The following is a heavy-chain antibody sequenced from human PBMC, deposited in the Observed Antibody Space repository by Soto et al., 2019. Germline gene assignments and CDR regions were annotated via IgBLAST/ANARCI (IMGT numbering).Heavy chain of an antibody. CDR2: IYYSGST. V-gene: IGHV4-61*01. J-gene: IGHJ4*02. CDR3: AREAVYGDSATYYFDY. CDR1: GGSVSSGSYY. D-gene: IGHD4-17*01. Sequence: SETLSLTCTVSGGSVSSGSYYWSWIRQPPGKGLEWIGYIYYSGSTNYNPSLKSRVTISADTSKNQFSLKLSSVTAADTAVYYCAREAVYGDSATYYFDYWGQGTLVTVSS.